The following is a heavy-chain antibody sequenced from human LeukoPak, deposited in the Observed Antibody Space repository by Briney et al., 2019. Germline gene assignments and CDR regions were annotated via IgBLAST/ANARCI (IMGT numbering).Heavy chain of an antibody. Sequence: PGGSLRLSCAASGFTVSSNYMSWVRQAPGKGLEWVSVIYSGGSRYYADSVKGRFTISRDNSKNTLSLQMNSLRAEDTAVYYCAKGSAVAAPRNWFDPWGRGTLVTVSS. CDR2: IYSGGSR. J-gene: IGHJ5*02. D-gene: IGHD6-19*01. V-gene: IGHV3-53*01. CDR3: AKGSAVAAPRNWFDP. CDR1: GFTVSSNY.